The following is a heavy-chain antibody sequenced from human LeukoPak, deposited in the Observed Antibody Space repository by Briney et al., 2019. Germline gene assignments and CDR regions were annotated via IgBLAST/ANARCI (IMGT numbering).Heavy chain of an antibody. CDR2: ISGSDAGT. CDR3: AKAPLGHCTGVICYYFDY. Sequence: GGSLRLSCAASGFTFNNYAMSWVRQAPGKGLEWVSAISGSDAGTYYADSVKGRFTISRDNSKNTLYLQMNSLRAEDAAVYYCAKAPLGHCTGVICYYFDYWGQGTLVTVSS. V-gene: IGHV3-23*01. J-gene: IGHJ4*02. D-gene: IGHD2-15*01. CDR1: GFTFNNYA.